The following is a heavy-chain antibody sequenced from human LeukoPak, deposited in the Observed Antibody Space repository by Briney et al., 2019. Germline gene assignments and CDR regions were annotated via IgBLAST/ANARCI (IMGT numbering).Heavy chain of an antibody. V-gene: IGHV4-38-2*01. J-gene: IGHJ4*02. CDR2: IYHSGST. CDR3: ARHFVGGGISNNVDY. D-gene: IGHD2-15*01. CDR1: GYSISSGYY. Sequence: SETLSLTCAVSGYSISSGYYWGWIRQPPGKELEWIGSIYHSGSTYYNPSLKSRVTISVDTSKNQFSLKLSFVTAADTAVYYCARHFVGGGISNNVDYWGQGTLVTVCS.